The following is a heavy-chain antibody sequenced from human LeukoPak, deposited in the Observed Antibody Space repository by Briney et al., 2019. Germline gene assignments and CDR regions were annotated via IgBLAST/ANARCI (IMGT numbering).Heavy chain of an antibody. V-gene: IGHV4-59*01. CDR3: ARSPHMVRGVIYQH. J-gene: IGHJ1*01. D-gene: IGHD3-10*01. CDR2: IYYSGST. Sequence: SETLSLTCTVSGGSISSYYWSWIRQPPGKGLEWIGYIYYSGSTNYNPSLKNRVTISVDPSTNQFSLKLSSVTAADTAVYYCARSPHMVRGVIYQHWGQGTLVTVSS. CDR1: GGSISSYY.